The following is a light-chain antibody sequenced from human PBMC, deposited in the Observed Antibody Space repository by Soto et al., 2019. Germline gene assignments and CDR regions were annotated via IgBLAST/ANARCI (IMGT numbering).Light chain of an antibody. CDR1: SSNIGSNY. CDR3: AAWDDSLSGLV. V-gene: IGLV1-47*01. Sequence: QSALTQPPSASGTPGQWVTISCSGSSSNIGSNYVYCYQQLPGTAPKLLIYRNNQRPSGVPDRFSGSKSGTSASLAISGLRSEDEADYYCAAWDDSLSGLVFGGGTKLTVL. J-gene: IGLJ2*01. CDR2: RNN.